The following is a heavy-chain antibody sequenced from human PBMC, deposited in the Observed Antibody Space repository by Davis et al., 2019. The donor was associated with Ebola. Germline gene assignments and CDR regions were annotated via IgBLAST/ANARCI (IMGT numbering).Heavy chain of an antibody. Sequence: PSETLSLTCTVPGGSISSYYWSWIRQPPGKGLEWIGYIYYSGSTNYNPSLKSRVTISVDTSKNQFSLKLSSVAAADTAVYYCARGPGIQTFDYWGQGTLVTVSS. CDR3: ARGPGIQTFDY. CDR1: GGSISSYY. J-gene: IGHJ4*02. CDR2: IYYSGST. D-gene: IGHD5-18*01. V-gene: IGHV4-59*12.